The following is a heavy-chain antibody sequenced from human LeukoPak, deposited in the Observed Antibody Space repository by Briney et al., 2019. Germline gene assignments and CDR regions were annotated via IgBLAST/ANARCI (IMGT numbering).Heavy chain of an antibody. CDR2: INPNSGGT. Sequence: GASVKVSCKASGYTFTGYYMHWVRQAPGQGLEWMGWINPNSGGTNYAQKFQGRVTMTRDTSISTAYMERSRLRSDDTAVYYCAREHSSGYYFDAFDIWGQGTMVTVSS. J-gene: IGHJ3*02. CDR3: AREHSSGYYFDAFDI. V-gene: IGHV1-2*02. CDR1: GYTFTGYY. D-gene: IGHD3-22*01.